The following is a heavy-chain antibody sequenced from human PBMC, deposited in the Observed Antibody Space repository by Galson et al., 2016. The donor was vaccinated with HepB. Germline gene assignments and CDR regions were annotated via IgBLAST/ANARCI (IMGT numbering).Heavy chain of an antibody. CDR3: AKGRWDFDS. Sequence: SLRLSCAASGFTFSSYAMHWVRQAPGKGLEWVAVISYDGSNKYYADSVKGRSTISRDNSKNTLYLQMHSLRGEDTAVYYCAKGRWDFDSWGQGTLVTVSS. J-gene: IGHJ4*02. D-gene: IGHD5-24*01. CDR1: GFTFSSYA. V-gene: IGHV3-30-3*01. CDR2: ISYDGSNK.